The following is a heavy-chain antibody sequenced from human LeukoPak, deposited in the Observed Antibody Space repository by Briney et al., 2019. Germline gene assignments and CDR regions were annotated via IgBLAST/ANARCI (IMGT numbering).Heavy chain of an antibody. J-gene: IGHJ4*02. CDR2: INHSGST. Sequence: KPSETLSLTCAVYGGSFSGYYWSWIRQPPGKGLEWIGEINHSGSTNYNPPLKSRHTISVDTSKNQFSLKLSSVTAADTAVYYCARVEGYGSGSYLDYWGQRTLVTVSS. V-gene: IGHV4-34*01. CDR1: GGSFSGYY. D-gene: IGHD3-10*01. CDR3: ARVEGYGSGSYLDY.